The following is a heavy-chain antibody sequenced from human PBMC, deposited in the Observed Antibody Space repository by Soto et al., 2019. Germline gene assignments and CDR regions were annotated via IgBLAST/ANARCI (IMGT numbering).Heavy chain of an antibody. J-gene: IGHJ6*02. CDR1: GYSFTTYW. D-gene: IGHD4-4*01. CDR2: INPGDSDI. Sequence: GESLKISCKASGYSFTTYWIAWVRQMPGKGLEWMGIINPGDSDIRHSPSFQGQVTTSADNSISTAYLQWSSLKASDTAMYYCARHEQFYYYYYGMDVWGQGTAVTVSS. V-gene: IGHV5-51*01. CDR3: ARHEQFYYYYYGMDV.